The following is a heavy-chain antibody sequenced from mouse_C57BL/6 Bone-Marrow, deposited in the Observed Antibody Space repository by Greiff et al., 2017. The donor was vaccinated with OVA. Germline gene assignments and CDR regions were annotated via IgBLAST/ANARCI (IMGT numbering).Heavy chain of an antibody. CDR3: ARNILYYGSSYGIDY. CDR1: GYTFTSYG. J-gene: IGHJ2*01. V-gene: IGHV1-58*01. CDR2: IYIGNGYT. D-gene: IGHD1-1*01. Sequence: DVQLQESGAELVRPGSSVKMSCKTSGYTFTSYGINWVKQRPGQGLEWIGYIYIGNGYTEYNEKFKGKATLTSDTSSSTAYMQLSSLTSEDSAIYFCARNILYYGSSYGIDYWGQGTTLTVSS.